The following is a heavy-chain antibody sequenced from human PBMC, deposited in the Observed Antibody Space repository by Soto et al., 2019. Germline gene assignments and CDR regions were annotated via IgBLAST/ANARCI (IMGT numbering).Heavy chain of an antibody. CDR2: IYYSGST. J-gene: IGHJ5*02. CDR1: GDSISSYY. CDR3: ARVRTMRGGNWFDP. V-gene: IGHV4-59*01. D-gene: IGHD3-22*01. Sequence: SETLSLTCTVSGDSISSYYWSWIRQPPGKGLEWIGYIYYSGSTNYNPSLKSRVTISVDTSKNQFSLKLSSVTAADTAVYYCARVRTMRGGNWFDPWGQGTLVTVSS.